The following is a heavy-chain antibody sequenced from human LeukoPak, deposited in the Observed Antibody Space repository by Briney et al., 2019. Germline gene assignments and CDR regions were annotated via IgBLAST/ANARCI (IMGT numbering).Heavy chain of an antibody. CDR2: VIDNGGFT. D-gene: IGHD3-22*01. V-gene: IGHV3-23*01. Sequence: GGSLRLSCAASGFTFSSYAITWVRQAPGKGLEWVSTVIDNGGFTYYADSVKGRFTISRDNSKNTLYLQMNSLRAEDTAVYYCAKDHYYNSNGWDAFDIWGQGTMVTVSS. CDR1: GFTFSSYA. CDR3: AKDHYYNSNGWDAFDI. J-gene: IGHJ3*02.